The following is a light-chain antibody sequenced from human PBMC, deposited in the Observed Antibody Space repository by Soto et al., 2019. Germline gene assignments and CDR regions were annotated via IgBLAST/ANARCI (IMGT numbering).Light chain of an antibody. Sequence: VTVSLSPGERATLSCRASQSVSSSYLAWYQQKPGQAPRLLIYGASSRATGIPDRFSGSGSGTNFTLTISSLEPEDFAVYHCPVYDRPPLTFGQGTTVDIK. V-gene: IGKV3-20*01. CDR3: PVYDRPPLT. CDR2: GAS. J-gene: IGKJ3*01. CDR1: QSVSSSY.